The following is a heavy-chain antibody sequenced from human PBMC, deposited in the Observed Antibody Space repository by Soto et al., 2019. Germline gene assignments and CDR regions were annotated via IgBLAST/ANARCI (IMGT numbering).Heavy chain of an antibody. CDR1: GGSISSSSYY. Sequence: SETLSLTCTVSGGSISSSSYYWGWIRQPPGKGLEWIGNIYYSGSTNYNPSLKSRVTISVDTSKNQFSLKLSSVTAADTAVYYCARVFMITFGGVIVTGYYMDVWGKGTTVTVSS. CDR3: ARVFMITFGGVIVTGYYMDV. J-gene: IGHJ6*03. V-gene: IGHV4-39*07. CDR2: IYYSGST. D-gene: IGHD3-16*02.